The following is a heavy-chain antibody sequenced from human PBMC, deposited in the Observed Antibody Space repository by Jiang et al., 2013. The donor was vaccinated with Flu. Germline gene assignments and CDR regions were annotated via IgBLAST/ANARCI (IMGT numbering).Heavy chain of an antibody. J-gene: IGHJ4*02. V-gene: IGHV6-1*01. D-gene: IGHD1-26*01. Sequence: QTLSLTCAISGDSVSTYDATWNWIRRSPSRGLEWLGRTYYRSKWYSNYAVSVKSRLTFNSDTSKNQFSPQLSSVTPEDTAVYYCARGVGATKGYFDFWGQGTLVIVSS. CDR1: GDSVSTYDAT. CDR2: TYYRSKWYS. CDR3: ARGVGATKGYFDF.